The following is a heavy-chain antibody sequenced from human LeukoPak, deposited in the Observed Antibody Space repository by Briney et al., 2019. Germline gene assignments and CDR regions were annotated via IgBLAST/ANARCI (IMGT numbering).Heavy chain of an antibody. Sequence: PGGSLRLSCAASGFTFSSYAMHWVRHAPGKGLEWVAVISYDGSNKHYADSVKGRFTISRDNSKNTLYLQMNSLRAEDTAVYYCARPRGIYGDFLVYWGQGTLVTVSS. V-gene: IGHV3-30-3*01. CDR2: ISYDGSNK. CDR1: GFTFSSYA. CDR3: ARPRGIYGDFLVY. D-gene: IGHD4-17*01. J-gene: IGHJ4*02.